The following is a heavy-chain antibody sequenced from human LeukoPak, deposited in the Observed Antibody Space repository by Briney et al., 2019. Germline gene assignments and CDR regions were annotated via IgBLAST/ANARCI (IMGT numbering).Heavy chain of an antibody. CDR2: IYTSGST. CDR1: GGSISSYY. Sequence: SETLSLTCTVSGGSISSYYWSWIRHPAGKGLEWIGRIYTSGSTNYNPSLKSRVTMSVDTSKNQFSLKLNSVTAADTAVYYCMRRGDYNRQGAFDLWGRGTMVIVSS. J-gene: IGHJ3*01. V-gene: IGHV4-4*07. CDR3: MRRGDYNRQGAFDL. D-gene: IGHD4-17*01.